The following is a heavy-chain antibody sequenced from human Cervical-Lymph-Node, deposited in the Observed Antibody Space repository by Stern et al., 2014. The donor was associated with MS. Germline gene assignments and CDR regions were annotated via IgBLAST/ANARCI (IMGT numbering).Heavy chain of an antibody. D-gene: IGHD2-21*02. Sequence: VQLVESGGGAVQPGKSLRLSCAASGFTFSRYGMHWVRQAPGKGLEWVAVIWHDGSNVNYEDSVRGRFTISRDNSKSSLYLQMNSLRAEDTAVYYCAREKGACSGDDCHVNFDCWGQGTLVTVSS. CDR1: GFTFSRYG. V-gene: IGHV3-33*01. CDR2: IWHDGSNV. J-gene: IGHJ4*02. CDR3: AREKGACSGDDCHVNFDC.